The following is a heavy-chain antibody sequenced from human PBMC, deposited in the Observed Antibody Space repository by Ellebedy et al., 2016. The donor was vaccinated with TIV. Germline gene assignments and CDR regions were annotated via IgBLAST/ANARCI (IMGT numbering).Heavy chain of an antibody. V-gene: IGHV1-2*02. D-gene: IGHD3-10*01. J-gene: IGHJ6*02. CDR3: ARDRQGYGSGSDYGMDV. CDR2: INPNSGGT. Sequence: AASVKVSCKASGYTFTGYYMHWVRQAPGQGLEWMGWINPNSGGTNYAQKFQGRVTMTTDTSTSTAYMELRGLTSDDTGVYYCARDRQGYGSGSDYGMDVWGQGTTVTVSS. CDR1: GYTFTGYY.